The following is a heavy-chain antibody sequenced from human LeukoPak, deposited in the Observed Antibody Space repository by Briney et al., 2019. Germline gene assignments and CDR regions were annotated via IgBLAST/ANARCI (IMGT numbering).Heavy chain of an antibody. CDR2: IYYSGST. V-gene: IGHV4-59*01. J-gene: IGHJ4*02. CDR1: GGSISSYY. CDR3: ARDLRGGYYFDY. D-gene: IGHD3-10*01. Sequence: SETLSLTCTVSGGSISSYYWSWIRQPPGKGLEWIGYIYYSGSTNYNPSLKGRVTISVDTSKNQFSLKLSSVTAADTAVYYCARDLRGGYYFDYWGQGTLVTVSS.